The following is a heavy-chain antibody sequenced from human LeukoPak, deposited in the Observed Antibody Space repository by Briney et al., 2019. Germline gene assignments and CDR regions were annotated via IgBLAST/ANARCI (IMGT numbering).Heavy chain of an antibody. CDR3: ARGPGSSGWTYYYYGMDV. CDR2: IYYSGST. D-gene: IGHD6-19*01. Sequence: SETLSLTCTVSGGSFSSYYWSWIRQPPGKGLEWIGYIYYSGSTNYNPSLKSRVTISVDTSKNQFSLKLSSVTAADTAVYYCARGPGSSGWTYYYYGMDVWGQGTTVTVSS. CDR1: GGSFSSYY. J-gene: IGHJ6*02. V-gene: IGHV4-59*08.